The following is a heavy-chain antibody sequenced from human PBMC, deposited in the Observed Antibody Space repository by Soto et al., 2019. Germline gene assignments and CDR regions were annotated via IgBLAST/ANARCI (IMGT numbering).Heavy chain of an antibody. CDR3: ARAHAPTLPFDS. D-gene: IGHD2-15*01. CDR2: IYASGSP. V-gene: IGHV4-59*01. CDR1: GGSISVYY. J-gene: IGHJ4*01. Sequence: PSETLSLTCTISGGSISVYYWSWVRQPPGHELEWIGYIYASGSPYYNPSLRSRVTISADTSKNQFALSLDSVTAADTAVDFCARAHAPTLPFDSWGQGTLVTVSS.